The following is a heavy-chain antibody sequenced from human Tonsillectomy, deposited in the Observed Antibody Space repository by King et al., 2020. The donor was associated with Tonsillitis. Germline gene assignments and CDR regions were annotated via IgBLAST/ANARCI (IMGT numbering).Heavy chain of an antibody. V-gene: IGHV1-46*02. J-gene: IGHJ6*02. CDR3: ASEFCGTDCNNYYYYGMDI. Sequence: VQLVESGAEVKTPGASVKVSCQASGFTFNTYYMHWVRQAPGQGLEWMGLINPSGGTTIHAQMFQGRVTMTRDTSTSTVFMELSSLTSADTAVYYCASEFCGTDCNNYYYYGMDIWGQGTTVTVSS. CDR2: INPSGGTT. CDR1: GFTFNTYY. D-gene: IGHD1-7*01.